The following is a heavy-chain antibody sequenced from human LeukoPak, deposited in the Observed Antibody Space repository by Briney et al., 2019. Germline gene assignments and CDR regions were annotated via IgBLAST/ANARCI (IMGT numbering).Heavy chain of an antibody. V-gene: IGHV3-23*01. D-gene: IGHD3-10*01. CDR3: ARDQYYGSGSYLPFDY. J-gene: IGHJ4*02. CDR2: ISAGGDNT. Sequence: GGSLRLSCVASGFTFNNYAMSWVRQAPGRGLEWVSAISAGGDNTYYADSVRGRFTISRDNAKNSLYLQMNSLRAEDTAVYYCARDQYYGSGSYLPFDYWGQGTLVTVSS. CDR1: GFTFNNYA.